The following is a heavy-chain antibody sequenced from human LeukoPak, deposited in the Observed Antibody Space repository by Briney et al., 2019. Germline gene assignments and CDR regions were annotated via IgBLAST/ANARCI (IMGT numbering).Heavy chain of an antibody. CDR1: GFTFSGYW. Sequence: PGGSLRLSCTGSGFTFSGYWMHCVRQAPGKGLVWVSRINSDGSDMSYADSVKGRFTISRDNAKNTVYLQMNSLRAEDTAVYYCARDSRWYNGRYYDEGIDYWGQGTLVTVSS. D-gene: IGHD1-26*01. CDR3: ARDSRWYNGRYYDEGIDY. J-gene: IGHJ4*02. CDR2: INSDGSDM. V-gene: IGHV3-74*01.